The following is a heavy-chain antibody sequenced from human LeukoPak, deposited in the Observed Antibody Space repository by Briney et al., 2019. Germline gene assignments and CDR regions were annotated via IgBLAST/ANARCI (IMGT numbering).Heavy chain of an antibody. J-gene: IGHJ4*02. V-gene: IGHV4-31*03. CDR2: IHYSGSA. CDR3: ARAEVNFYDRSGYFDY. CDR1: GGSVSSGGYY. Sequence: SETLSLTCTVSGGSVSSGGYYWSWIRQHPGKGLEWIGYIHYSGSAYYNPSLKSRVTISVDTSENQFSLRLSSVTAADTAVYYCARAEVNFYDRSGYFDYWGQGSLVTVSS. D-gene: IGHD3-22*01.